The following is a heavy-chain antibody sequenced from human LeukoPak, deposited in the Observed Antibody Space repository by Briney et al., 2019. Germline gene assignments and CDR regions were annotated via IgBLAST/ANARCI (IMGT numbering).Heavy chain of an antibody. CDR1: GYTFTGYY. J-gene: IGHJ4*02. Sequence: GASVTVSCKASGYTFTGYYIHLVRQAPGQGLEWMGWISAYNGNTNYAQKLQGRVTMTTDTSTSTAYMELRSLRSDDTAVYYCARVSGDYDYWGQGTLVTVSS. D-gene: IGHD4-17*01. CDR3: ARVSGDYDY. CDR2: ISAYNGNT. V-gene: IGHV1-18*04.